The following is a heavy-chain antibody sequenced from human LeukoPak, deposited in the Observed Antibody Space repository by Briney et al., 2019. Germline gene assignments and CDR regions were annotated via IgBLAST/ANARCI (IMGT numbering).Heavy chain of an antibody. CDR2: IYYSGST. D-gene: IGHD3-3*02. V-gene: IGHV4-39*07. J-gene: IGHJ5*02. CDR3: GRHFWSEENWFDP. Sequence: PSETLSLTCTVSGGSISSSSYYWGWIRQPPGKGLEWIGSIYYSGSTYYNPSLKSRVTISVDTSKKQFSLNLRSVTAADTAVYYCGRHFWSEENWFDPWGQGTLVTVSS. CDR1: GGSISSSSYY.